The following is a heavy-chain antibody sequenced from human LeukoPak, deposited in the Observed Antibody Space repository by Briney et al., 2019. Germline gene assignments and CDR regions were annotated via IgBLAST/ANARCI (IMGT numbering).Heavy chain of an antibody. D-gene: IGHD3-9*01. CDR2: IYYSGST. V-gene: IGHV4-59*01. J-gene: IGHJ4*02. CDR3: ASLLSAHSLLLTGYYIPY. Sequence: SETLSLTCTVSGDSITNYYWSWIRQPPGKGLEWMGYIYYSGSTSYNPSLKSRVTISVDTSRNQFSLKLSSVTAADTAVYYCASLLSAHSLLLTGYYIPYWGQGTLVTVSS. CDR1: GDSITNYY.